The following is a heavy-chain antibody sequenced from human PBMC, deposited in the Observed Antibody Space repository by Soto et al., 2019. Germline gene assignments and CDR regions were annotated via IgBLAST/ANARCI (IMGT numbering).Heavy chain of an antibody. J-gene: IGHJ4*02. CDR3: AKAFSPGQGGYYFDY. Sequence: QVQLVESGGGVVQPGRSLRLSCAASGFTFSSYGMHWVRQAPGKGLEWVAVISYDGSNKYYADSVKGRFTISRDNSKNTLYLQMNSLRAEDTAVYYCAKAFSPGQGGYYFDYWGQGTLVTVSS. CDR1: GFTFSSYG. V-gene: IGHV3-30*18. CDR2: ISYDGSNK. D-gene: IGHD3-16*01.